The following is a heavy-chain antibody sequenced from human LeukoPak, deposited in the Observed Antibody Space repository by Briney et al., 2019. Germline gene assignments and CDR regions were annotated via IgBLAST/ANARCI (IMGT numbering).Heavy chain of an antibody. CDR1: GFTFSTYG. Sequence: PGGSLRLSCTASGFTFSTYGMHWVRQAPGKGLEWVTLISYDGSTKYYSDSVKGRFTISRDNSKNTLYLQMNSLRAEDTAVYYCARDHGLPYYENSVLYYYYYMDVWGKGTPVTVSS. D-gene: IGHD3-22*01. CDR2: ISYDGSTK. V-gene: IGHV3-30*03. CDR3: ARDHGLPYYENSVLYYYYYMDV. J-gene: IGHJ6*03.